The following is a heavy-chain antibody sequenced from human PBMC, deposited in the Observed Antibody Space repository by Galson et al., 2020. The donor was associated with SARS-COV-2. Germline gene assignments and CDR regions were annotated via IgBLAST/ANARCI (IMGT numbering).Heavy chain of an antibody. Sequence: GESLKISCAASGFTFNDYTMNWVRQAPGKGLEWVSSISSSGLYINYADSMKGRFTISRDNAKNSLFLQINSLRVDDTAIYYCARGVRGDSYGPQFFRNWGQGTLLTVSS. CDR3: ARGVRGDSYGPQFFRN. CDR1: GFTFNDYT. D-gene: IGHD5-18*01. J-gene: IGHJ1*01. V-gene: IGHV3-21*06. CDR2: ISSSGLYI.